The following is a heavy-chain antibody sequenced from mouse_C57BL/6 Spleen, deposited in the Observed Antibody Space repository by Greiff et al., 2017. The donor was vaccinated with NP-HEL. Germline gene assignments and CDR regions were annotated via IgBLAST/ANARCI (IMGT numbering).Heavy chain of an antibody. D-gene: IGHD1-1*01. CDR1: GYAFSSSW. Sequence: VQLQQSGPELVKPGASVKISCKASGYAFSSSWMNWVKQRPGKGLEWIGRIYPGDGDTNYNGKFKGKATLTADKSSSTAYMQLSSLTSEDSAVYFCARSSGTTVVATADYWGQGTTLTVSS. J-gene: IGHJ2*01. CDR2: IYPGDGDT. V-gene: IGHV1-82*01. CDR3: ARSSGTTVVATADY.